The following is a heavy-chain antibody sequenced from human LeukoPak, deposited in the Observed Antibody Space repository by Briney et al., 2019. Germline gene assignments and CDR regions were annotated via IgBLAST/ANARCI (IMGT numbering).Heavy chain of an antibody. D-gene: IGHD2-21*02. Sequence: PGGSLRLSCAASGFTFSSYGMSWVRQAPGKGLEWASGLSDSGTSTYYTDSVKGRFTISRDNSKNTLYLQMNSLRAEDTAIYYCAKDRLTLDAFDIWGQGTMVTVSS. CDR1: GFTFSSYG. CDR3: AKDRLTLDAFDI. CDR2: LSDSGTST. J-gene: IGHJ3*02. V-gene: IGHV3-23*01.